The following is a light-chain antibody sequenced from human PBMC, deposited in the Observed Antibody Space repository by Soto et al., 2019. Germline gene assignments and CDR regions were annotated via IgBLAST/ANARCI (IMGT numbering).Light chain of an antibody. Sequence: EIVLTQSPGTLSLSPGERATLSCRASQSVSSTYIAWYQQKPGQAPSLLIYAASSRAAGIPDRFSGSGSGTDFTLIISRLEPEDFAVYYCHQYGSSPETFGQGTKVEIK. CDR2: AAS. V-gene: IGKV3-20*01. CDR3: HQYGSSPET. CDR1: QSVSSTY. J-gene: IGKJ1*01.